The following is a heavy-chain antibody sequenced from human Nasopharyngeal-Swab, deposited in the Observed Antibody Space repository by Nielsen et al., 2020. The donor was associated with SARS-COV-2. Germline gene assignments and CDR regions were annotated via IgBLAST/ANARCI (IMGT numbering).Heavy chain of an antibody. V-gene: IGHV4-61*05. CDR1: GGSISSSSYY. CDR2: IYYSGST. J-gene: IGHJ6*03. CDR3: ASTVKDIVVVPAAPGFLEPSRGYYYYYYMDV. D-gene: IGHD2-2*01. Sequence: SETLSLTCTVSGGSISSSSYYWGWIRQPPGKGLEWIGYIYYSGSTNYNPSLKSRVTISVDTSKNQFSLKLSSVTAADTAVYYCASTVKDIVVVPAAPGFLEPSRGYYYYYYMDVWGKGTTVTVSS.